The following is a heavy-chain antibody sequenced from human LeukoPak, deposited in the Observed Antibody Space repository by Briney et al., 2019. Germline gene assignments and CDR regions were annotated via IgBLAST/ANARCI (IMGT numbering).Heavy chain of an antibody. D-gene: IGHD3-22*01. CDR3: ARHRYYHDSSGYYYQP. CDR2: IYYSGST. Sequence: SETLSLTCTVSGASISSYYWSWIRQPPGQGLEWIGYIYYSGSTNYNPSLKSRVTISVDTSKNQFSLRLSSVTAADTAVYYCARHRYYHDSSGYYYQPWGQGTLVTVSS. J-gene: IGHJ5*02. V-gene: IGHV4-59*01. CDR1: GASISSYY.